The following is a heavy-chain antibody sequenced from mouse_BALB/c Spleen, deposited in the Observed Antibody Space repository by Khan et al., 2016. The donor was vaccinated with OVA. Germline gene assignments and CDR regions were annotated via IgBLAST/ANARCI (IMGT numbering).Heavy chain of an antibody. J-gene: IGHJ2*01. CDR1: GYTFTSYW. CDR2: INPTSGYT. CDR3: ARDRIDY. Sequence: QIQLVQSGAELAKPGASVKMSCTASGYTFTSYWMHWIKQSPGQGLEWVGYINPTSGYTDYHQKFKDKATLTADKSFSTTYMQLSSLTSDDSAVYYFARDRIDYWGQGTAVTVSA. V-gene: IGHV1-7*01.